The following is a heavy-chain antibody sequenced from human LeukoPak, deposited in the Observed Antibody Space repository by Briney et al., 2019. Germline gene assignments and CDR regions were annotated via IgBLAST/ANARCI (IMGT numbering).Heavy chain of an antibody. D-gene: IGHD6-19*01. Sequence: PSETLSLTCAVSGYSISSGYYWGWIRQPPGKGLEWIGSIYHSGSTYYNPSLKRRVTISVDTSKNQFSPKLSSVTAADTAVYYCARFHRAVAGTGVFDYWGQGTLVTVSS. CDR3: ARFHRAVAGTGVFDY. J-gene: IGHJ4*02. CDR1: GYSISSGYY. V-gene: IGHV4-38-2*01. CDR2: IYHSGST.